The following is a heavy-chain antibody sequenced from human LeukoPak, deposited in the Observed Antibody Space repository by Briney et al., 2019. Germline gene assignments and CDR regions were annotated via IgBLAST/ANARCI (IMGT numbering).Heavy chain of an antibody. J-gene: IGHJ3*02. Sequence: SETLSLTCTVSGGSISSYYWSWIRQTPGKGLEWIGYISYSGSTNYNPSLKSRVTISVDTSRNQFSLKLSSVTAADTAVYYCARHRQYDTDAFDIWGQGTMVTVSS. D-gene: IGHD2/OR15-2a*01. CDR1: GGSISSYY. V-gene: IGHV4-59*08. CDR2: ISYSGST. CDR3: ARHRQYDTDAFDI.